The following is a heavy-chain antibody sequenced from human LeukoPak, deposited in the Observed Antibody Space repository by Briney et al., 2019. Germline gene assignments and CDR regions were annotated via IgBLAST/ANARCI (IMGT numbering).Heavy chain of an antibody. CDR3: ARGRRYCSSTSCRNYYYYYYMDV. D-gene: IGHD2-2*01. V-gene: IGHV4-39*07. CDR1: GGSISSSSYY. CDR2: IYYSGST. Sequence: SETLSLTCTVSGGSISSSSYYWGWIRQPPGKGLEWIGSIYYSGSTYYNPSLKSRVTISVDTSKNQFSLKLSSVTAADTAVYYCARGRRYCSSTSCRNYYYYYYMDVWGKGTTVTVSS. J-gene: IGHJ6*03.